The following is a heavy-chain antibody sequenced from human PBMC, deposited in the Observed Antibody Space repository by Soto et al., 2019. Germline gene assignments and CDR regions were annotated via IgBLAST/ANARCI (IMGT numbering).Heavy chain of an antibody. Sequence: SETMSLTSTVSGGSSNNHYWRWIRQPPGQGLEWIGYIYYSGSTNYNPSLKSRVTMSVDTSKNQFSLKLSSLTAADTAIYYCARANWFFDYWGQGTLVTVSS. CDR3: ARANWFFDY. D-gene: IGHD7-27*01. V-gene: IGHV4-59*11. CDR2: IYYSGST. J-gene: IGHJ4*02. CDR1: GGSSNNHY.